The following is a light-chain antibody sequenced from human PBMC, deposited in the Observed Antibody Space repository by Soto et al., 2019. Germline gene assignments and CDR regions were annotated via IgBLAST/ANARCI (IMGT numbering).Light chain of an antibody. V-gene: IGLV1-40*01. CDR3: QSYDRSLSVV. CDR2: GNS. CDR1: SSNIGAGYD. Sequence: QSVLTQPPSVSGAPGHRVTISCTGSSSNIGAGYDVHWYQQLPGTAPKLLIYGNSNRPSGVPDRFSGSKAGTSASLAITGRQAEDEADYYCQSYDRSLSVVFGGGTKLTVL. J-gene: IGLJ2*01.